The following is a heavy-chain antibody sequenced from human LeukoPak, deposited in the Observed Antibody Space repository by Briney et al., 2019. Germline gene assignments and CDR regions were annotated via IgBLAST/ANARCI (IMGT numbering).Heavy chain of an antibody. J-gene: IGHJ4*02. CDR2: IYYSGST. Sequence: PSETLSLTCTVSGGSISSYYWSWIRQPPGKGLEWIGYIYYSGSTNYNPSLKRRVTMSIDTSKNQFSLKLTSVTAADTATYYCARETSLAGFASGVGFNYWGQGILVTVSS. V-gene: IGHV4-59*01. CDR1: GGSISSYY. CDR3: ARETSLAGFASGVGFNY. D-gene: IGHD6-19*01.